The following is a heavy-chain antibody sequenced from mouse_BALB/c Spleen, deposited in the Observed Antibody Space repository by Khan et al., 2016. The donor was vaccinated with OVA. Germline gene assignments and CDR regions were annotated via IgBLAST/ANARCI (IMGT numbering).Heavy chain of an antibody. J-gene: IGHJ4*01. V-gene: IGHV2-3*01. CDR1: GFALTSYG. Sequence: QVQLKQSGPGLVAPSQSLSITCSVSGFALTSYGVSWIRQPPGKGLEWLGIIWGDGNTNFHSALRSRLSISKDNSKSQVFLKLTSLQTDDTATYSCARLIYSGYDRYALDYWGQGTSVTVSS. CDR3: ARLIYSGYDRYALDY. CDR2: IWGDGNT. D-gene: IGHD2-2*01.